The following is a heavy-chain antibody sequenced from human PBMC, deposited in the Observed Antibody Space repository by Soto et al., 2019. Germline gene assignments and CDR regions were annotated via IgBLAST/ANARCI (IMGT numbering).Heavy chain of an antibody. CDR3: ITVPLVLGYCSGGSCYRVNDY. J-gene: IGHJ4*02. CDR2: IKSKTDGGTT. V-gene: IGHV3-15*01. D-gene: IGHD2-15*01. CDR1: GFTFSNAW. Sequence: GGSLRLSCAASGFTFSNAWMSWVRQAPGKGLEWVGRIKSKTDGGTTDYAAPVEGRFTISRDDSKNTLYLQMNRLKNKEKTEYYCITVPLVLGYCSGGSCYRVNDYWGQGTLVTVSS.